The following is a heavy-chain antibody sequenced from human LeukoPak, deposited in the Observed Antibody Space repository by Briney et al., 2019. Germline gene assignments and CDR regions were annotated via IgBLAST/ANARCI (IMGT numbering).Heavy chain of an antibody. V-gene: IGHV4-4*07. Sequence: PSETLSLTCSVSGASISLYYWSWVRQSAGKQPEWIGRVHATGTTNYNPSLRSRVSLSVDTFKKQFSLKLNSVTAADTAVYYCASCSSWYKFLCYWGQGTLVTVSS. J-gene: IGHJ4*02. CDR1: GASISLYY. CDR3: ASCSSWYKFLCY. CDR2: VHATGTT. D-gene: IGHD6-13*01.